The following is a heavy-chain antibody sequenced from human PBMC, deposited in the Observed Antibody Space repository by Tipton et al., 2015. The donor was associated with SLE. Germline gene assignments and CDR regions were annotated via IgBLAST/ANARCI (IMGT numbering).Heavy chain of an antibody. CDR2: ISSSTSYI. J-gene: IGHJ4*02. V-gene: IGHV3-21*04. CDR3: ARANWNYMVFDY. Sequence: SLRLSCAASGFTFSSYSMNWVRQAPGKGLEWVSSISSSTSYIHYADSVKGRFTIPRDNAKNSLFLQMNSLGAEDTAVYYCARANWNYMVFDYWGQGTLVTVSS. D-gene: IGHD1-7*01. CDR1: GFTFSSYS.